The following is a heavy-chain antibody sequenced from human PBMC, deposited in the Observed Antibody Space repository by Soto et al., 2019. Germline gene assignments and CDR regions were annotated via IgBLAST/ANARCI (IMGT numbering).Heavy chain of an antibody. Sequence: QVQLVESGGGVVQPGGSLRLSCVTSGFNFGNFGMHWVRQAPGKGLEWVTVISNDENIKEDSVGGRFAVARDNAKNTLEPAPDRLGDEDKAMYYCARGLRGVLDYWGQGTLVTVSS. CDR1: GFNFGNFG. CDR3: ARGLRGVLDY. CDR2: ISNDENIK. D-gene: IGHD5-12*01. V-gene: IGHV3-30*12. J-gene: IGHJ4*02.